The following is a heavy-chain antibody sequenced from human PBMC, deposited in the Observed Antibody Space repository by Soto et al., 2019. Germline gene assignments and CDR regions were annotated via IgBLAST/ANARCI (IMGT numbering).Heavy chain of an antibody. CDR2: ISSSSSTI. CDR1: GFTFSSYG. D-gene: IGHD6-19*01. CDR3: AREISVAGGHFDY. J-gene: IGHJ4*02. Sequence: EVQLVESGGGLVQPGGSLRLSCTASGFTFSSYGMNWVRQAPGKGLEWVSSISSSSSTIYYADSVRGRFTISRDNAKNSLYLQMNSLRDEDTAVYYRAREISVAGGHFDYWGQGTLVTVSS. V-gene: IGHV3-48*02.